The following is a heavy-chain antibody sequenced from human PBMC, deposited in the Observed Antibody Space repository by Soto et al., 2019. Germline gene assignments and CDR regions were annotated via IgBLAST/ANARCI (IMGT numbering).Heavy chain of an antibody. CDR3: VVEDLGMEV. Sequence: GGSLRLSCAASGFTVSTNYRTWVRQTPGKGLEWVSIIYSNGNTYYADSVKGRFTIPRDNSKNTLYLQMNSLRVDDTAVYYCVVEDLGMEVWGQGTTVTVSS. CDR2: IYSNGNT. CDR1: GFTVSTNY. J-gene: IGHJ6*02. D-gene: IGHD2-15*01. V-gene: IGHV3-53*01.